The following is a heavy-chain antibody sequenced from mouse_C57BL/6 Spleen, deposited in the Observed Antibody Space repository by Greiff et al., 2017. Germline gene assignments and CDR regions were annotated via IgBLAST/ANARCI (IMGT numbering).Heavy chain of an antibody. CDR2: IYPRDGST. Sequence: VKLQESGPELVKPGASVKLSCKASGYTFTSYDINWVKQRPGQGLEWIGWIYPRDGSTKYNEKFKGQATLTVDTSSSTAYMELHSLTSEDSAVYFCARRSYYGNYFYYAMDYWGQGTSVTVSS. V-gene: IGHV1-85*01. CDR1: GYTFTSYD. J-gene: IGHJ4*01. CDR3: ARRSYYGNYFYYAMDY. D-gene: IGHD2-1*01.